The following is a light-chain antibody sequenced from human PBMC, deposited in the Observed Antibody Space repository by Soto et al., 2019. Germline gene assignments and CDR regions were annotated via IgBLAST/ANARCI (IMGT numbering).Light chain of an antibody. J-gene: IGLJ3*02. CDR3: CSYAGRFILG. CDR2: DVT. Sequence: QSALTQPRSVSGSPGQSVTISCIGTSSDVGGYNYVSWYQQHPGKAPKVMIYDVTKRPSGVPDRFSGSKSGNTASLTIAGLQADDDAAYYCCSYAGRFILGFGGGTKLTVL. CDR1: SSDVGGYNY. V-gene: IGLV2-11*01.